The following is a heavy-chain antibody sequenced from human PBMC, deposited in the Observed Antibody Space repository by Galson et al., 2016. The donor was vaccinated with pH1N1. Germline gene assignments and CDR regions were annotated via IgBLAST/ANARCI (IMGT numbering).Heavy chain of an antibody. CDR1: GGTFTNYA. D-gene: IGHD4-17*01. Sequence: SVKVSCKASGGTFTNYAINWVRQAPGQGLEWMGGLIPILGTPDYAQTLQGRVTITADENTNTAYMEMSSLRAEDTAVYYCARYDYGDYVGYFDSWGQGTLVTVSS. CDR2: LIPILGTP. CDR3: ARYDYGDYVGYFDS. V-gene: IGHV1-69*13. J-gene: IGHJ4*02.